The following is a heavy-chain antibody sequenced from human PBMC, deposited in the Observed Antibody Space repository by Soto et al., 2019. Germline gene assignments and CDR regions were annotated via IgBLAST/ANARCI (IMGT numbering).Heavy chain of an antibody. D-gene: IGHD3-16*01. J-gene: IGHJ4*02. CDR2: IYYNRRS. CDR1: GDSITDYY. V-gene: IGHV4-59*01. CDR3: ARGRMIPYFDY. Sequence: SETLSLTCTVSGDSITDYYWTWILQPPWKGLEWIGYIYYNRRSNYNPSLKSRVTMSVDTSRNQLSLKLSSVTAADTAVYYCARGRMIPYFDYWGRGTLVTVSS.